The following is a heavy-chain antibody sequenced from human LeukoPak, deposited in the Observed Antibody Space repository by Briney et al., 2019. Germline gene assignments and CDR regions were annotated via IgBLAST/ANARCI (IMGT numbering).Heavy chain of an antibody. CDR3: AKDNYSSRGPRVGDRFDP. J-gene: IGHJ5*02. CDR1: GLTFSSYA. V-gene: IGHV3-23*01. Sequence: PGRSQRLSCAASGLTFSSYAMSWVRQAPGKGLEWVSSISGSGGSTYYADSVKGRFTISRDNSKNTLYLQMNSLRAEDTAVYYCAKDNYSSRGPRVGDRFDPWGQGTLVTVSS. CDR2: ISGSGGST. D-gene: IGHD6-19*01.